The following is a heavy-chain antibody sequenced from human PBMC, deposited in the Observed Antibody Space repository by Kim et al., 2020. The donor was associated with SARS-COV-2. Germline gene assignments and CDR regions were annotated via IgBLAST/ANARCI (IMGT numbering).Heavy chain of an antibody. CDR2: INHSGSS. V-gene: IGHV4-34*01. J-gene: IGHJ6*01. CDR1: GGSFSGYY. Sequence: SETLSITCAVSGGSFSGYYWSWVRQPPGKGLEWVGQINHSGSSNYYPYPKNGLTISVGNSKNHFPLQLSSVTAADTAVYYCCRGSVGTTVFSLGLGDYY. D-gene: IGHD4-17*01. CDR3: CRGSVGTTVFSLGLGDYY.